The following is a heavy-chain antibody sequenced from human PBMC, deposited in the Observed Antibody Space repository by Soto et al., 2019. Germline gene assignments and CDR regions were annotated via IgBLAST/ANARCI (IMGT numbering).Heavy chain of an antibody. Sequence: SETLSLTCTVSGGSISSYYWSWIQQPPGKGLEWIGYIYYSGTTNYNPSLKSRVTISVDTSKNQFSLKLSSVTAADTAVYYCARGKYSGSYYDWFDPWGQGTLVTVSS. CDR3: ARGKYSGSYYDWFDP. D-gene: IGHD1-26*01. CDR2: IYYSGTT. J-gene: IGHJ5*02. CDR1: GGSISSYY. V-gene: IGHV4-59*01.